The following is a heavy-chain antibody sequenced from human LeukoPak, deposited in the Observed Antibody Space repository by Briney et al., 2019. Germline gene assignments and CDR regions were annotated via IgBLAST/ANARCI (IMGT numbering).Heavy chain of an antibody. D-gene: IGHD3-10*01. CDR1: GFTFSSYS. Sequence: GGSLRLSCAASGFTFSSYSMNWVRQAPGKGLEWVSYISSSSTIYYADSVKGRFTISRDNAKNSLYLQMNSLRAEDTAVYYCARDLVSVGFGELLDDAFDIWGQGTMVTVSS. CDR3: ARDLVSVGFGELLDDAFDI. J-gene: IGHJ3*02. CDR2: ISSSSTI. V-gene: IGHV3-48*04.